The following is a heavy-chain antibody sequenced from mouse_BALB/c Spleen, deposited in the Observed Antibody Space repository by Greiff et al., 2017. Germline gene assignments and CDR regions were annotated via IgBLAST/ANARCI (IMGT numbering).Heavy chain of an antibody. CDR3: ARSPLYGNLFDY. J-gene: IGHJ2*01. Sequence: EVQLVESGGGLVQPGGSRKLSCAASGFTFSSFGMHWVRQAPEKGLEWVAYISSGSSTIYYADTVKGRFTISRDNPKNTLFLQMTSLRSEDTAMYYCARSPLYGNLFDYWGQGTTLTVSS. CDR2: ISSGSSTI. D-gene: IGHD2-1*01. V-gene: IGHV5-17*02. CDR1: GFTFSSFG.